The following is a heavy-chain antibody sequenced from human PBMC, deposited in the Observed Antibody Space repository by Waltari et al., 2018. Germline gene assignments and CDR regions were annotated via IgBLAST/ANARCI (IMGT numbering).Heavy chain of an antibody. CDR2: ISSSSDTI. CDR3: AREAWYGKYYFYGMDV. Sequence: EVQLVESGGGLVQPGGSLRLSCAVSGVTFSTQNMNWVRQGPGKGLEWVAYISSSSDTIYYADSVKGRFIISRDNAKKSLHLQMNSLRAEDTAIYYCAREAWYGKYYFYGMDVWGRGTTVTVSS. D-gene: IGHD2-15*01. J-gene: IGHJ6*02. CDR1: GVTFSTQN. V-gene: IGHV3-48*01.